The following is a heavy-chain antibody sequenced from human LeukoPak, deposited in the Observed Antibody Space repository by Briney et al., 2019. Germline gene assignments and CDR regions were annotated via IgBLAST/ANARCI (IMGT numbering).Heavy chain of an antibody. V-gene: IGHV3-30*02. J-gene: IGHJ4*02. CDR2: IRYDGSNK. CDR3: AKEPHYDSSGYFDY. D-gene: IGHD3-22*01. CDR1: GFTFGSYG. Sequence: GGSLRLSCASSGFTFGSYGMHWVRQAPGKGLEWVAFIRYDGSNKYYADSVKGRFTISRDNSKNTLYLQMNSLRAEDTAVYYCAKEPHYDSSGYFDYWGQGTLVTVSS.